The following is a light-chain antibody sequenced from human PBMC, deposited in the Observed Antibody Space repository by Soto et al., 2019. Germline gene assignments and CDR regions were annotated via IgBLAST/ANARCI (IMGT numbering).Light chain of an antibody. V-gene: IGLV2-8*01. CDR3: CSYSGSNNVL. J-gene: IGLJ2*01. Sequence: QSALTQPPSASGSPGQSGTISCTGTSSDVGGYNFVSGYQQHPGKAPKLMIYEVSERPSGVPDRFPGSKSGNTASLTVSGLQAEDEADHYRCSYSGSNNVLFGGGTQLTVL. CDR1: SSDVGGYNF. CDR2: EVS.